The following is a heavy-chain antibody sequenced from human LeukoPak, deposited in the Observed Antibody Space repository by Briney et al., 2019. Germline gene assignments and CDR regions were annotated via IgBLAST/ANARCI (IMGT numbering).Heavy chain of an antibody. D-gene: IGHD5-18*01. Sequence: GGSLRLSCAASGFTFSSYSMNWVRQAPGKGLEWVSYISSSSSTIYYANSVKGRFTISRDNDKNSLYLQMTSLRDEDTAVYYCARGFDSYGYRLSADYGMDVWGQGTTVTVSS. V-gene: IGHV3-48*02. CDR2: ISSSSSTI. J-gene: IGHJ6*02. CDR1: GFTFSSYS. CDR3: ARGFDSYGYRLSADYGMDV.